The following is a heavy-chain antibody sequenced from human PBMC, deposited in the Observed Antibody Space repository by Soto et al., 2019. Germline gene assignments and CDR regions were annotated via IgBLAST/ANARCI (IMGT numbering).Heavy chain of an antibody. D-gene: IGHD2-15*01. CDR2: INHSGST. CDR1: GGSFSGYY. CDR3: ARDRVAEAATPPNWFDP. J-gene: IGHJ5*02. V-gene: IGHV4-34*01. Sequence: QVQLQQWGAGLLKPSETLSLTCAVYGGSFSGYYWSWIRQPPGKGLEWIGEINHSGSTNYNPSLKRRATISVDTSKNQFSLKLTSETAADTAVYYCARDRVAEAATPPNWFDPWGQGTLVTVSS.